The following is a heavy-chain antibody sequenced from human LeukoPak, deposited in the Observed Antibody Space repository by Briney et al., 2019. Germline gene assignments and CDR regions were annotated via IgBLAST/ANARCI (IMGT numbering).Heavy chain of an antibody. J-gene: IGHJ4*02. D-gene: IGHD5-24*01. V-gene: IGHV1-2*06. CDR1: GYNFPNYH. Sequence: GASVKVSCKASGYNFPNYHMHWVRQAPGQGLEWMGQISPNSGGTNYAQTFQGRVTMTRDTSISTAYMELSGLRSDDTAVYYCARDPRDGYNSAYWGQGTLVTVSS. CDR2: ISPNSGGT. CDR3: ARDPRDGYNSAY.